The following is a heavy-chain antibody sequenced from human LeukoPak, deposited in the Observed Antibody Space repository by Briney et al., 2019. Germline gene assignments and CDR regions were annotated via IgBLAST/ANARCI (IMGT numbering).Heavy chain of an antibody. CDR3: ARHGRRSITIIGVVYGDY. CDR1: GYSFTSYW. Sequence: GESLKISCKGSGYSFTSYWIGWVRQMPGKGLEWMGIIYPGDSDTRYSPSFQGQVTISADKSISTAYLQWSSLKASDTAMYYCARHGRRSITIIGVVYGDYWGQGTLVTVSS. J-gene: IGHJ4*02. V-gene: IGHV5-51*01. CDR2: IYPGDSDT. D-gene: IGHD3-3*01.